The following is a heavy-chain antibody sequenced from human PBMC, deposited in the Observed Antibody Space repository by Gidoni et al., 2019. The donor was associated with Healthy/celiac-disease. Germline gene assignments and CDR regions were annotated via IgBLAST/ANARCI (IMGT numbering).Heavy chain of an antibody. CDR3: ARVGIRYSGFDY. V-gene: IGHV4-34*01. D-gene: IGHD3-10*01. J-gene: IGHJ4*02. Sequence: QVQLQQWGAGLLKPSETLSLTCAVYGGSFSGYYWSWIRQPPGKGLEWIGEINHSGSTNYNPSLKSRVTISVDTSKNQFSLKLSSVTAADTAVYYCARVGIRYSGFDYWGQGTLVTVSS. CDR2: INHSGST. CDR1: GGSFSGYY.